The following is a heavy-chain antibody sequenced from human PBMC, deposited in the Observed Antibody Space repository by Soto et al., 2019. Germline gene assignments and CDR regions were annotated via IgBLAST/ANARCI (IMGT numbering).Heavy chain of an antibody. CDR2: ISYDGSVE. D-gene: IGHD1-26*01. Sequence: QVQLVESGGGVVQPGGSLRLSCAASGFTFSKYGMHWVRQAPGKGLEWVAVISYDGSVEYYGDSVKGRFTISRDNSXNTLFLQMTSLRAEDTAVYYCAKPSEPFRAPYYFDSWGRGTLVTVSS. J-gene: IGHJ4*02. V-gene: IGHV3-30*18. CDR3: AKPSEPFRAPYYFDS. CDR1: GFTFSKYG.